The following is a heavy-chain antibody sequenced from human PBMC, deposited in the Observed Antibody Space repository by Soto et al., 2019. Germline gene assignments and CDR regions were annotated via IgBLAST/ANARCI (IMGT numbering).Heavy chain of an antibody. CDR3: VTTRDGTTFFPH. D-gene: IGHD1-7*01. V-gene: IGHV5-51*01. J-gene: IGHJ4*02. CDR2: MFPWTSDT. Sequence: PGESLKISCQGSGYTFNSFWIGWVRQMPGEGLEWMGLMFPWTSDTRYSPSFQGHVSISVDRSTGTGYLQWNSLKASDTAMYYCVTTRDGTTFFPHWGQGTRVTVSS. CDR1: GYTFNSFW.